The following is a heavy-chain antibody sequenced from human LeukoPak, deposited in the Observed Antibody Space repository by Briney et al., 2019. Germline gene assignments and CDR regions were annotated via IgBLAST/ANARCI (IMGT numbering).Heavy chain of an antibody. CDR1: GFTFSSYS. V-gene: IGHV4-34*01. CDR2: INHSGST. Sequence: PGGSLRLSCAASGFTFSSYSMNWVRQPPGKGLEWIGEINHSGSTNYNPSLKSRVTISVDTSKNQFSLKLSSVTAADTAVYYCARESREYSSGFDYWGQGTLVTVSS. CDR3: ARESREYSSGFDY. J-gene: IGHJ4*02. D-gene: IGHD6-19*01.